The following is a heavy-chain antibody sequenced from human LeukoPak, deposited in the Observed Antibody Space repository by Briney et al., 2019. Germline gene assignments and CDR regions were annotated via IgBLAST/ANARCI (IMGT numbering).Heavy chain of an antibody. V-gene: IGHV3-33*01. Sequence: GGSLRLSCAASGFTFSSYGMHWVRQAPDKGLEWVAVIWYDGSNKYYADSVKGRFTISRDNSKNTLYLQMNSLRAEDTAVYYCARDLHKATITRFDYWGQGTLVTVSS. CDR2: IWYDGSNK. D-gene: IGHD5-24*01. CDR3: ARDLHKATITRFDY. J-gene: IGHJ4*02. CDR1: GFTFSSYG.